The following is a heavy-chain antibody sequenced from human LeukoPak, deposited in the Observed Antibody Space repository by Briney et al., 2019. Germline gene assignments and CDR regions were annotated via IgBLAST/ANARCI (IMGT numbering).Heavy chain of an antibody. D-gene: IGHD3-10*01. Sequence: SVKVSCKASGGTFSSYAISWVRQAPGQGLEWMGGIIPIFGTAHYAQKFQGRVTITADKSTSTAYMELSSLRSEDTAVYYCANLRGGFGEGYYFDYWGQGTLVTVSS. CDR2: IIPIFGTA. CDR1: GGTFSSYA. CDR3: ANLRGGFGEGYYFDY. V-gene: IGHV1-69*06. J-gene: IGHJ4*02.